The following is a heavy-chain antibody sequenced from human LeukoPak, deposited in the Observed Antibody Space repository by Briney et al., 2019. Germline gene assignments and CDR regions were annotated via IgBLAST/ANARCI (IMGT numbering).Heavy chain of an antibody. CDR3: ARELRVNWGSSAYWYFDL. CDR1: GGSISSYY. Sequence: PSETLSLTCTVSGGSISSYYWSWIRQPAGKGLEWIGRIYTSGSTNYNPSLKSRVTMSVDTSKNQFSLKLSSVTAADTAVYYCARELRVNWGSSAYWYFDLWGRGTLVTVSS. CDR2: IYTSGST. J-gene: IGHJ2*01. D-gene: IGHD7-27*01. V-gene: IGHV4-4*07.